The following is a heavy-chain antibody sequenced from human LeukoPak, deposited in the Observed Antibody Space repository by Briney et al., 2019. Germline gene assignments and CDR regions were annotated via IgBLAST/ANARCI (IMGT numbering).Heavy chain of an antibody. V-gene: IGHV5-51*01. CDR2: IYPGDSDT. Sequence: LGESLKISCKGSGYSFTSYWIGWVRQMPGKGLEWMGIIYPGDSDTRYSPSFQGQVTISAATSISTAYLQWSSRKASDTAMYYCARPDYYDSSGYYYVGAFDIWGQGTMVTVSS. J-gene: IGHJ3*02. CDR1: GYSFTSYW. D-gene: IGHD3-22*01. CDR3: ARPDYYDSSGYYYVGAFDI.